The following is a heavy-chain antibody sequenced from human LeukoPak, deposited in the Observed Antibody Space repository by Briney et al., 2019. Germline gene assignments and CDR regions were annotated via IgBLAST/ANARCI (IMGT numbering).Heavy chain of an antibody. CDR2: INPNSGGT. CDR3: ARDLRRSGSYWNLNDY. J-gene: IGHJ4*02. CDR1: GHTFTGYY. V-gene: IGHV1-2*02. D-gene: IGHD1-26*01. Sequence: ASVKVSCKASGHTFTGYYMHWVRQAPGQGLEWMGWINPNSGGTNYAQKFQGRVTMTRDTSISTAYMELSRLRSDDTAVYYCARDLRRSGSYWNLNDYWGQGTLVTVSS.